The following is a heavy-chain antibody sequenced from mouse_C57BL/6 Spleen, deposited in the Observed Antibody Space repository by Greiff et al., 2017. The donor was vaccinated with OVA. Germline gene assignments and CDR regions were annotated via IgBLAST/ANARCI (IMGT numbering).Heavy chain of an antibody. CDR1: GYAFSSSW. CDR2: IYPGDGDT. V-gene: IGHV1-82*01. CDR3: ARYTTVVGDAMDY. J-gene: IGHJ4*01. Sequence: QVQLQQSGPELVKPGASVKISCKASGYAFSSSWMNWVKQRPGKGLEWIGRIYPGDGDTNYNGKFKGKATLTADKSSSTAYMQLSSLTSEDSAVYFCARYTTVVGDAMDYWGQGTSVTVSS. D-gene: IGHD1-1*01.